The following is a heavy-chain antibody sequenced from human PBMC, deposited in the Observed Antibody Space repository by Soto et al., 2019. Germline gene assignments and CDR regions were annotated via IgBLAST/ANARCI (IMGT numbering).Heavy chain of an antibody. CDR3: AKDKVPVVVTAPFDY. D-gene: IGHD2-21*02. CDR2: ISYDGSNK. CDR1: GFTFSSYG. Sequence: GGSLRLSCAASGFTFSSYGMHWVRQAPGKGLEWVAVISYDGSNKYYADSVKGRFTISRDNSKNTLYLQMNSLRAEDTAVYYCAKDKVPVVVTAPFDYWGQGTSVTVSS. V-gene: IGHV3-30*18. J-gene: IGHJ4*02.